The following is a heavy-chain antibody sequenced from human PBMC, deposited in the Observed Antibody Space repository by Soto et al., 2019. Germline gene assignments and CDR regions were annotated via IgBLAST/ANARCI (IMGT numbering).Heavy chain of an antibody. D-gene: IGHD1-7*01. Sequence: SVKVSCKASGGTFSSYAISWVRQAPGQGLEWMGGIIPIFGTANYAQKFQGRVTITADKSTSTAYMELSSLRSEDTAVYYCARENGNYRAPNGMDVWGQGTTVTVSS. CDR2: IIPIFGTA. J-gene: IGHJ6*02. V-gene: IGHV1-69*06. CDR1: GGTFSSYA. CDR3: ARENGNYRAPNGMDV.